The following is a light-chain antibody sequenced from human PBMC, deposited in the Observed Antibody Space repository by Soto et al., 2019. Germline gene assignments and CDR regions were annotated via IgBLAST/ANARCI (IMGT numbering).Light chain of an antibody. V-gene: IGLV1-51*01. J-gene: IGLJ2*01. CDR3: GTWESYLSVGV. Sequence: QSVLTQPPSVSAARGQTVTISCSGGGSNIGSNSVSWYQQVPGTAPKLLLYDNDKRPSGIPDRFSGSKSGTSATLGITGLQTADEADYYCGTWESYLSVGVFGGGTKLTVL. CDR1: GSNIGSNS. CDR2: DND.